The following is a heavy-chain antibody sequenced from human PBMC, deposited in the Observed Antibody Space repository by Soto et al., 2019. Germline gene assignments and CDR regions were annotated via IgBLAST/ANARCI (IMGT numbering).Heavy chain of an antibody. J-gene: IGHJ4*02. CDR3: ARTAPMDAGDKYYYDF. Sequence: GAPVKVSCKTSGGTFSTFGISWVRQAPGQGLEWMGGIIPFFGTAEYSQKFEDRITITADESTNTVYMDLRSLTSEDTAIYYCARTAPMDAGDKYYYDFWGQGALVTVSS. CDR2: IIPFFGTA. D-gene: IGHD3-16*01. V-gene: IGHV1-69*13. CDR1: GGTFSTFG.